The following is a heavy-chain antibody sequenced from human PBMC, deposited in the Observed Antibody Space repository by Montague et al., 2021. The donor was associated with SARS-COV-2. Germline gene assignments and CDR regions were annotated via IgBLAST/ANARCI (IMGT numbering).Heavy chain of an antibody. CDR2: IYYSGST. D-gene: IGHD3-22*01. CDR1: GGSISSSSYY. J-gene: IGHJ3*02. Sequence: SETRSLTCTVSGGSISSSSYYWGWIRQPPGKGLEWIGSIYYSGSTYYNPSLKSRVTISVDTSKNQFSLKPSSVTAADTAVYYCARFPTSYYYDSKAAPATPDAFDIWGQGTMVTVSS. CDR3: ARFPTSYYYDSKAAPATPDAFDI. V-gene: IGHV4-39*01.